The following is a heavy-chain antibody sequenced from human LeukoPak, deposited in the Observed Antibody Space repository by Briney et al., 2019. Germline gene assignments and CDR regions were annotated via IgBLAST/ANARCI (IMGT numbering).Heavy chain of an antibody. V-gene: IGHV3-23*01. D-gene: IGHD6-13*01. CDR2: ISGSGGST. Sequence: PGGSLRLSCAASGFTFSSYAMSWVRQAPGKGLEWVSAISGSGGSTYYADSVKGRFTISRDNSKNTLYLQMNSLRAEDTAVYYCAKDLGIAAAGRGARDYWGQGTLVTVSS. CDR1: GFTFSSYA. CDR3: AKDLGIAAAGRGARDY. J-gene: IGHJ4*02.